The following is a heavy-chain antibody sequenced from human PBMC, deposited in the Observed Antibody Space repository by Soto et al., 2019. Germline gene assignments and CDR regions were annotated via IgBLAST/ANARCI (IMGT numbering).Heavy chain of an antibody. CDR1: GYTLLELS. J-gene: IGHJ4*02. CDR3: ASQNWRWREQFDH. V-gene: IGHV1-24*01. D-gene: IGHD1-1*01. Sequence: ASVKVSCKLSGYTLLELSIHWVRQAPGKGLEWMGGYDPEDAKTIYAQKSQGRVIMTEDTSTNTAYLEVRGLRYEDTAVYYCASQNWRWREQFDHWGQDTLVTVSS. CDR2: YDPEDAKT.